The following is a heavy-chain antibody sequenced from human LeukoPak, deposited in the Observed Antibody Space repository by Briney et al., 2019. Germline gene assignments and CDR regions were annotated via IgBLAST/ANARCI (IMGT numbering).Heavy chain of an antibody. J-gene: IGHJ4*02. V-gene: IGHV4-59*01. CDR1: GGSISSYY. CDR3: ARALVADLYFDY. Sequence: PSETLSLTCTVSGGSISSYYWSWIRQPPGKGLEWIGYIYYSGSTNYNPSLKSRVTLSVDTSKNQFSLKLSSVTAADTAVYYCARALVADLYFDYWGQGTLVTVSS. CDR2: IYYSGST. D-gene: IGHD5-12*01.